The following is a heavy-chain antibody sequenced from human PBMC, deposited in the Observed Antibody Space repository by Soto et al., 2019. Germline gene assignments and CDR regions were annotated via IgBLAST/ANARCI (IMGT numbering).Heavy chain of an antibody. Sequence: SETLSLTCTVSGGSISGDSYWSWIRQTPGKGLEWIGYIYHTGNTYYNPSLRSRVSISVDKSKSQFSLKLISVTAADTAVYFCARDEYQLLSSVSWFDSWGQGTLVTVSS. V-gene: IGHV4-30-4*01. CDR2: IYHTGNT. D-gene: IGHD2-2*01. CDR3: ARDEYQLLSSVSWFDS. CDR1: GGSISGDSY. J-gene: IGHJ5*01.